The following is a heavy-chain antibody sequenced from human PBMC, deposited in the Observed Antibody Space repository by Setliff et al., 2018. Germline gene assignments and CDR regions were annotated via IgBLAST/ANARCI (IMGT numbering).Heavy chain of an antibody. CDR1: GFSFSGSA. V-gene: IGHV3-73*01. D-gene: IGHD1-1*01. CDR2: IRGRTDNYAT. Sequence: SGGSLRLSCAASGFSFSGSAVYWVRQASVKGLEWIGRIRGRTDNYATAYAASVRGRFTISRDDSKNTAYLQMNSLKTEDTAVYYCVRDDADNYDAFDNWGQGTLVTVSS. J-gene: IGHJ3*02. CDR3: VRDDADNYDAFDN.